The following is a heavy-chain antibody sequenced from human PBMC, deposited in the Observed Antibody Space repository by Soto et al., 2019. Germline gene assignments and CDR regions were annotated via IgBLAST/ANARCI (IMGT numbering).Heavy chain of an antibody. D-gene: IGHD3-3*01. V-gene: IGHV3-15*01. Sequence: PGGSLRLSCAASGFTFSNAWMSWVRQAPGKGLEWVGRIKSKTDGGTTDYAAPVKGRFTISRDDSKNTLYLQMNSLKTEDTAVYYCTTDMTSPFDFWSGYYAYFGYWDQGTLVGVSS. CDR3: TTDMTSPFDFWSGYYAYFGY. CDR2: IKSKTDGGTT. CDR1: GFTFSNAW. J-gene: IGHJ4*02.